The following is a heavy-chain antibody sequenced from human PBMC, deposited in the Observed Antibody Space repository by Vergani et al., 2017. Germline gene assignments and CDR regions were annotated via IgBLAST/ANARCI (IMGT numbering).Heavy chain of an antibody. CDR1: GGTFSSYA. V-gene: IGHV1-69*01. J-gene: IGHJ4*02. CDR3: ARGSRRYFDWLLYPHFDY. D-gene: IGHD3-9*01. Sequence: QVQLVQSGAEVKKPGSSVKVSCKASGGTFSSYAISWVRQAPGQGLEWMGGIIPIFGTENYAQKFQGRVTITADESTGTAYMELSSLRSEDTAVYYCARGSRRYFDWLLYPHFDYWGQGTLVTVSS. CDR2: IIPIFGTE.